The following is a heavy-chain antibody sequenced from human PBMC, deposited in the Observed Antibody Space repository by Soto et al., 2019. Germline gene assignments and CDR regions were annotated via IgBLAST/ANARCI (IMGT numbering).Heavy chain of an antibody. D-gene: IGHD6-13*01. CDR1: RFTFKNFG. CDR2: IWYDGSYK. CDR3: ARAGSNSWTHDY. V-gene: IGHV3-33*01. Sequence: QVQLVESGGGVVQPGRSLRLSCAASRFTFKNFGMHWVRQAPGKGLEWVAVIWYDGSYKYYVDSVKGRFTISRDDSKNTVYLQMNSLRVDDTAVYYCARAGSNSWTHDYWGQGTLVTVSS. J-gene: IGHJ4*02.